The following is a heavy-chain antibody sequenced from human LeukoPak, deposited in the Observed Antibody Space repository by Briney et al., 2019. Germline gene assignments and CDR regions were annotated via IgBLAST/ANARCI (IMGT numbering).Heavy chain of an antibody. Sequence: SETLSLTCTVSGYSISSGYYWGWIRQPPGKGLEWIGSIYHSGSTYYNPSLKSRVTISVDTSKNQFSLKLSSVTAADTAVYYCARTIRSYMDVWGKGTTVTVSS. CDR2: IYHSGST. V-gene: IGHV4-38-2*02. D-gene: IGHD3-9*01. J-gene: IGHJ6*03. CDR1: GYSISSGYY. CDR3: ARTIRSYMDV.